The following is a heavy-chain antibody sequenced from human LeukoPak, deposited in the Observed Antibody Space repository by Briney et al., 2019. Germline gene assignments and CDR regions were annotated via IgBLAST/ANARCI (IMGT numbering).Heavy chain of an antibody. D-gene: IGHD3-16*02. J-gene: IGHJ5*02. CDR2: ISNSGDST. CDR3: ARVKYDYVWGSYRNYNWFDP. Sequence: GSLRLSCAASGFIFSSYALGWVRQTPGKGLEWVSDISNSGDSTWYADSVKGRFTISRDNAKNSLYLQMNSLRAEDTAVYYCARVKYDYVWGSYRNYNWFDPWGQGTLVTVSS. V-gene: IGHV3-23*01. CDR1: GFIFSSYA.